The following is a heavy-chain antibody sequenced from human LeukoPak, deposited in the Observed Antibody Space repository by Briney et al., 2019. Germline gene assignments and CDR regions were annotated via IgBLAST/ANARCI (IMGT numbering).Heavy chain of an antibody. Sequence: SETLSLTCAVSGYSISSGYYWGWIRQPPGKGLEWIGSIYHSGSTYYNPSLKSRVTISVDTSKNQFSLKLSSATAADTAVYYCARVGSCSGGSCYALNWFDPWGQGTLVTVSS. CDR1: GYSISSGYY. J-gene: IGHJ5*02. V-gene: IGHV4-38-2*01. CDR2: IYHSGST. D-gene: IGHD2-15*01. CDR3: ARVGSCSGGSCYALNWFDP.